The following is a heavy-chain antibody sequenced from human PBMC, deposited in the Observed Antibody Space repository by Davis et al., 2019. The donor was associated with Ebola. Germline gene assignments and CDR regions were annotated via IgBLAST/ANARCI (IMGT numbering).Heavy chain of an antibody. J-gene: IGHJ4*02. D-gene: IGHD4-17*01. V-gene: IGHV4-4*02. CDR3: ARREIDGDYVQDS. CDR1: GDSISSRNW. Sequence: MPSETLSLTCAVSGDSISSRNWWSWVRPFPGKGLEWIGEIYHSGSTNYNPSLKSRVTISVDTSKNQFSLKLSSVTAADTAVYYCARREIDGDYVQDSWGQGTLVTVSS. CDR2: IYHSGST.